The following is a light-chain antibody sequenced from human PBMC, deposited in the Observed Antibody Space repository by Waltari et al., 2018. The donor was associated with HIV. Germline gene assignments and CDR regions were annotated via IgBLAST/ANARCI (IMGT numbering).Light chain of an antibody. CDR2: SAS. CDR1: QGVKTY. V-gene: IGKV1-9*01. Sequence: DIHLTQSPSFLSASVGDTVTITCRASQGVKTYLAWYQQSPGEVPKLLIYSASTLKTGVPSRFSGSGSGTEFSLTISGLQPEDLATYYCQQLNSYPLTFGGGTTLEIK. CDR3: QQLNSYPLT. J-gene: IGKJ4*02.